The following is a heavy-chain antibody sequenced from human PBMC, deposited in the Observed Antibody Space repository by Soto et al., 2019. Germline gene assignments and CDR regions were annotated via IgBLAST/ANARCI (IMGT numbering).Heavy chain of an antibody. Sequence: QITLKESGPTLVKPTQTLTLTCTFSAFSLSTGGVGVGWIRQPPGKALEWLALIYWDDDKRYSPSLRSRLTTTKDTAKTQVVLTSTNMDPLDTATDYCIQSRCGGDCLQSYASYYYYGMDVWGQGTTVTVSS. D-gene: IGHD2-21*02. CDR2: IYWDDDK. CDR1: AFSLSTGGVG. V-gene: IGHV2-5*02. J-gene: IGHJ6*02. CDR3: IQSRCGGDCLQSYASYYYYGMDV.